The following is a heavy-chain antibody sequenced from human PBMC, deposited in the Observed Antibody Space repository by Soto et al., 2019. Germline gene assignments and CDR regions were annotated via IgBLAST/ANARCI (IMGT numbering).Heavy chain of an antibody. CDR1: GVNFSSYA. V-gene: IGHV3-23*01. D-gene: IGHD3-22*01. J-gene: IGHJ5*02. Sequence: GGSLRLSCAASGVNFSSYAMNWVRQAPGKGLEWVSTISDTGGGTFYAGSVKGRFTISRDNSKNTLYLQMHSLRADDSAIYFCAVGRHKTSGSNTWFDPWGRGTLVTVSS. CDR2: ISDTGGGT. CDR3: AVGRHKTSGSNTWFDP.